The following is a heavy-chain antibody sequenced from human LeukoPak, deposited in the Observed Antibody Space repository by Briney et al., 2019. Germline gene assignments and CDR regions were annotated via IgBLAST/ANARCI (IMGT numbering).Heavy chain of an antibody. CDR2: ISSSSSYI. J-gene: IGHJ6*02. CDR3: ARDRYITMVMDV. V-gene: IGHV3-21*01. Sequence: GGSLRLSCAASGFTFSSYSMNWVRQAPGKGLEWVSSISSSSSYIYYADSVKGRFTISRDNAKNSLYLQMNSLRAEDTAAYYCARDRYITMVMDVWGQGTTVTVSS. CDR1: GFTFSSYS. D-gene: IGHD3-10*01.